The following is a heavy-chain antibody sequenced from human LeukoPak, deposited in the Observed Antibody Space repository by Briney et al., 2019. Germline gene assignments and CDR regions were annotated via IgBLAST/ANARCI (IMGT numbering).Heavy chain of an antibody. Sequence: PGGSLRLSCAASGFIFSKYAMEWVRQAPGKGLEWVSSIDGPSDSIYYADSVKGRFTISRDDAKNSVYLQMNSLRAEDTGIYYCARLVCTTIPFYWKFYFDYWGQGTLVPVAS. J-gene: IGHJ4*02. V-gene: IGHV3-21*06. CDR3: ARLVCTTIPFYWKFYFDY. CDR1: GFIFSKYA. CDR2: IDGPSDSI. D-gene: IGHD1-1*01.